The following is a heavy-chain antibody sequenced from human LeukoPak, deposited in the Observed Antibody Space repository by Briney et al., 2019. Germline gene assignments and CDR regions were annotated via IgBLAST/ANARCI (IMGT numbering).Heavy chain of an antibody. Sequence: PGGSLRLSCAVSGFTFSGYWMSWVRQAPGKGLEWVANIKQDGSVKYYVNSVRGRFTISRDNAENSLYLQMNSLRAEDTAVYYCARENFGAFDIWGQGTMVTVSS. D-gene: IGHD1-7*01. CDR2: IKQDGSVK. CDR3: ARENFGAFDI. V-gene: IGHV3-7*01. CDR1: GFTFSGYW. J-gene: IGHJ3*02.